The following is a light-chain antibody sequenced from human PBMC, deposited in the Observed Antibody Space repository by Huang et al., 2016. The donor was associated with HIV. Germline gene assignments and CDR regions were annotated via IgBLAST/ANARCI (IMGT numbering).Light chain of an antibody. CDR3: QQYHR. J-gene: IGKJ4*01. V-gene: IGKV1-33*01. Sequence: DIQMTQSPSSLSASVGDRVTITCQASQDISNYLNRYQQKPGKAPELLIYDASNLETGVPSRFSGSGSGTDFTFTISSLQPEDIATYYCQQYHRFGGGTKVEIK. CDR1: QDISNY. CDR2: DAS.